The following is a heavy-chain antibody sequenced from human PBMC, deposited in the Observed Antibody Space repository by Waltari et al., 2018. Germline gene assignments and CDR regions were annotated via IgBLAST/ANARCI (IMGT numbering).Heavy chain of an antibody. CDR1: GSTLTELS. J-gene: IGHJ4*02. Sequence: QVQLVQSGAEVKTPGASVKVSCKVSGSTLTELSMPWVRQAPGKGLAWMGGFDPEEGETIYAQKFQGRVTMTEDTSTDTAYMELSSLRSEDTAVYYCATHSSGWYDMPDYWGQGTLVTVSA. V-gene: IGHV1-24*01. CDR3: ATHSSGWYDMPDY. D-gene: IGHD6-19*01. CDR2: FDPEEGET.